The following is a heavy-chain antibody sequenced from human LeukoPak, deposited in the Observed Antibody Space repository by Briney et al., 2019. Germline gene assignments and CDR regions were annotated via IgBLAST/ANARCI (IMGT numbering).Heavy chain of an antibody. V-gene: IGHV4-34*01. CDR1: GGSFSGYY. D-gene: IGHD3-10*01. J-gene: IGHJ3*02. CDR3: ARGRYYYGSGAFGDI. CDR2: INHSGST. Sequence: SETLSLTCAVYGGSFSGYYWSWIRQPPGKGLEWIGEINHSGSTNYNPSLKSRVTMSVDTSKNQFSLKLSSVTAADTAVYYCARGRYYYGSGAFGDIWGQGTMVTVSS.